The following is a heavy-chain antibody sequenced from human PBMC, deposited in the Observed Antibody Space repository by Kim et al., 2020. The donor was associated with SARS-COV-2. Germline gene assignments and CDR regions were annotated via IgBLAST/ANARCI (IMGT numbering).Heavy chain of an antibody. V-gene: IGHV3-23*01. J-gene: IGHJ4*02. Sequence: GGSLRLSCAASGFTFSSYAMRWVRQAPGKGLEWVSTISGSGGTTYADAVKGRFTISRNNSKNTMYLQMNSLRAEDTAVYYCASEGQFSYWGQGTLVTVSS. CDR2: ISGSGGTT. CDR3: ASEGQFSY. CDR1: GFTFSSYA.